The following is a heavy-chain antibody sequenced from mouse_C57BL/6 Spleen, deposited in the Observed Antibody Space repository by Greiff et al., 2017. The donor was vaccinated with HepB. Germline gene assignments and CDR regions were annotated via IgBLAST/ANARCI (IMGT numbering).Heavy chain of an antibody. J-gene: IGHJ4*01. Sequence: QVQLQQSGPGLVAPSQSLSITCTVSGFSLTSYGVDWVRQSPGKGLEWLGVIWGVGSTNYNSALKSRLSISKDNSNSQVFLKMNSLQTDDTAMYYGARYYYGSSNDYYAMDDWGQGTSVTVSS. CDR1: GFSLTSYG. D-gene: IGHD1-1*01. CDR2: IWGVGST. V-gene: IGHV2-6*01. CDR3: ARYYYGSSNDYYAMDD.